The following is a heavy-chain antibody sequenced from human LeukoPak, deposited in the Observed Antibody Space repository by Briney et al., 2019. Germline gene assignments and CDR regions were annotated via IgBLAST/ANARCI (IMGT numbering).Heavy chain of an antibody. Sequence: GGSLRHSCAASGFTFSSYAMSWVRQAPGKGLEWVSAISGSGGSTYYADSVKGRFTISRDNSKNTLYLQMNSLRAEDTAVYYCAKVVWDSSGSYGMDVWGQGTTVTVSS. CDR3: AKVVWDSSGSYGMDV. J-gene: IGHJ6*02. CDR2: ISGSGGST. V-gene: IGHV3-23*01. CDR1: GFTFSSYA. D-gene: IGHD3-22*01.